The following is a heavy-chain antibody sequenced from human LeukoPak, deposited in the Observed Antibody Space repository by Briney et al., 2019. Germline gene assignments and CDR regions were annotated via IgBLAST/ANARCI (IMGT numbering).Heavy chain of an antibody. CDR3: AKDYVVGSIDY. CDR1: GFSFSSFA. J-gene: IGHJ4*02. D-gene: IGHD2-21*01. Sequence: GGSLRLSCAASGFSFSSFAMSWIRQAPGKGLEWVSSIDKIGVGTYYADSVRGRFTISRDNSKNTLFLQMNSLRAEDSAVYYCAKDYVVGSIDYWGQGTLVTVSS. V-gene: IGHV3-23*01. CDR2: IDKIGVGT.